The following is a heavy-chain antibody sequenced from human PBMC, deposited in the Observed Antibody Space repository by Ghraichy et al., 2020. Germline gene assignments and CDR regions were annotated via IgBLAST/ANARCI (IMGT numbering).Heavy chain of an antibody. J-gene: IGHJ6*02. Sequence: SETLSLTCAVYGGSFSGYYWSWIRQPPGKGLEWIGEINHSGSNNYNPSLKSRVTISVDTSKNQFSLKLSSVTAADTAVYYCARIGYCSGGSCYRTYYYYGMDVWGQGTTVTVSS. CDR1: GGSFSGYY. CDR3: ARIGYCSGGSCYRTYYYYGMDV. D-gene: IGHD2-15*01. V-gene: IGHV4-34*01. CDR2: INHSGSN.